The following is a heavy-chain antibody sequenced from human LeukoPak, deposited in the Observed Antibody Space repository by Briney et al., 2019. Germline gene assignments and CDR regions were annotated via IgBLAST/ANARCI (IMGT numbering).Heavy chain of an antibody. Sequence: GGSLRLSCAASGFTFDDYAMHWVRQAPGKGLEWVSGISWNSGSIGYADSVKGRFTISRDNAKNSLYLQMNSLRAEDTAVYYCARYGPDFSMYNWNYFYYMDVWGKGTTVTVSS. V-gene: IGHV3-9*01. CDR1: GFTFDDYA. D-gene: IGHD1-20*01. J-gene: IGHJ6*03. CDR3: ARYGPDFSMYNWNYFYYMDV. CDR2: ISWNSGSI.